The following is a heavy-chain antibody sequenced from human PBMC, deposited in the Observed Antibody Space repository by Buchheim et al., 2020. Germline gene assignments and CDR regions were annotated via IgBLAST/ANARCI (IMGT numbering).Heavy chain of an antibody. Sequence: QVQLQQWGAGLLKPSETLSLTCAVYGGSFSGYYWSWIRQPPGKGLEWIGEINHSGSTNYNPSLKSRVTISVDTSKNQFLLKLSSVTAADTAVYYCARGLASYCSSTSCYTEYYYYGMDVWGQGTT. CDR1: GGSFSGYY. CDR2: INHSGST. V-gene: IGHV4-34*01. CDR3: ARGLASYCSSTSCYTEYYYYGMDV. J-gene: IGHJ6*02. D-gene: IGHD2-2*02.